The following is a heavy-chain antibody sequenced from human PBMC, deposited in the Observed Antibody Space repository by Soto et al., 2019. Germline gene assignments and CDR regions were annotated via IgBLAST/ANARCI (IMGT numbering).Heavy chain of an antibody. CDR2: INRHGDST. D-gene: IGHD4-17*01. Sequence: PGGSLRLSCAASGFGFDEYGMSWVRQGPGKGLEWVSGINRHGDSTGYADSVKGRFTISRDNANNSLYLQMNGLRAEDTAFYYCARDHRWGYEYGDYGDSWGQGTLVTVSS. V-gene: IGHV3-20*04. J-gene: IGHJ4*02. CDR1: GFGFDEYG. CDR3: ARDHRWGYEYGDYGDS.